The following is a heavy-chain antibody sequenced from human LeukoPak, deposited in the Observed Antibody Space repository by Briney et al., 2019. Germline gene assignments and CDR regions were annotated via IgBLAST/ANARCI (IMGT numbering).Heavy chain of an antibody. V-gene: IGHV3-21*01. D-gene: IGHD3-10*01. CDR1: GFTFSSYT. J-gene: IGHJ5*02. CDR3: ARESGITMLRGAHTP. Sequence: GGSLRLSCAASGFTFSSYTMNWVRQAPGKGLEWVSLINSGNTYIHYADSVKGRFTISRDNAKNSLYLQMNSLRAEDTAVYYCARESGITMLRGAHTPWGQGILVTVSS. CDR2: INSGNTYI.